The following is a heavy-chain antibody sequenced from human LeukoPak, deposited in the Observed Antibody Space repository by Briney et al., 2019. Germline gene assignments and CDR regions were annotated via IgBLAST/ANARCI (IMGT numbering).Heavy chain of an antibody. V-gene: IGHV4-34*01. Sequence: PSETLSLTCAVYGGSFSGYYWSWIRQPPGKGLEWIGEINHSGSTNYNPSLKSRVTISVDTSKNQFSLKLSSVTAADTAVYYCAREPYGDYRYWYFDLWGRGTPVTVSS. CDR3: AREPYGDYRYWYFDL. J-gene: IGHJ2*01. CDR2: INHSGST. CDR1: GGSFSGYY. D-gene: IGHD4-17*01.